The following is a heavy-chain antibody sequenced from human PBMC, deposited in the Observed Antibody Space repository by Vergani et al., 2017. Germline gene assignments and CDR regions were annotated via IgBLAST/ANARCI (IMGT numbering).Heavy chain of an antibody. J-gene: IGHJ4*02. CDR3: ARGLYGDYVA. CDR1: GGSISSGDYY. D-gene: IGHD4-17*01. CDR2: IYYSGNT. V-gene: IGHV4-30-4*01. Sequence: QVQLQESGPGLVKPSQTLSLTCTVSGGSISSGDYYWSWSRQPPGKGLECIGYIYYSGNTYYNPSLKSRVTLSVDTSKNQFSLKLSSVTAADTAVYYCARGLYGDYVAWGQGTLITVAS.